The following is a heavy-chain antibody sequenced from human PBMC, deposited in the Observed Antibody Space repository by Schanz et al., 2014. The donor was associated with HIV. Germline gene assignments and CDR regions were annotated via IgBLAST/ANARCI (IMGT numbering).Heavy chain of an antibody. CDR2: INPNNGGT. V-gene: IGHV1-2*02. Sequence: QVQLVQSGAEVKKPGASVKVSCKTLGGTFRTYAVSWVRQAPGQGLEWMGWINPNNGGTEYAQKFKGRVTVTRDTAITTGYMELTRLRLDDTAVYYCARGGITGFYEFDYWGQGTQVTVSS. CDR3: ARGGITGFYEFDY. J-gene: IGHJ4*02. D-gene: IGHD3-3*01. CDR1: GGTFRTYA.